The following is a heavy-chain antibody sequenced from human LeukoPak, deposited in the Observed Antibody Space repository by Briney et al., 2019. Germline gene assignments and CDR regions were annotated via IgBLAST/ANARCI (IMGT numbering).Heavy chain of an antibody. CDR3: AREGQQLVFYCLPDY. Sequence: PGGSLRLSFAASGFTFSSYAMHWVRQAPGKGLEWVAVISYDGSNKYYADSVKGRFTISRDNSKNTLYLQMNSLRAEDTAVYYCAREGQQLVFYCLPDYWGQGTLVTVSS. V-gene: IGHV3-30-3*01. J-gene: IGHJ4*02. CDR1: GFTFSSYA. CDR2: ISYDGSNK. D-gene: IGHD6-13*01.